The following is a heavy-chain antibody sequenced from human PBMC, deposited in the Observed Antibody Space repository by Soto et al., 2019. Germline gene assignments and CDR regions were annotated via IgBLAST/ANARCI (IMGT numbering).Heavy chain of an antibody. CDR3: AREAYGDYYFDY. Sequence: GGSLRLSCAASGFTFSGYWMHWVRQDPGKGLVWVSRINSDGSSTTYADSVKGRFTISRDNAKNTLYLQMNSLRAEDTAVYYCAREAYGDYYFDYWGQGTLVTVSS. D-gene: IGHD4-17*01. V-gene: IGHV3-74*01. CDR2: INSDGSST. J-gene: IGHJ4*02. CDR1: GFTFSGYW.